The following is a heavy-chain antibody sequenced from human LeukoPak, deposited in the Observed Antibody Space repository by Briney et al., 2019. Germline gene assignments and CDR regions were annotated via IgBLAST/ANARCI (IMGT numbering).Heavy chain of an antibody. CDR2: IGTAGDT. J-gene: IGHJ4*02. Sequence: GGSLRLSCAASGFTFSSYDMHWVRQATGKGLEWVSAIGTAGDTYYPGSVKGRFTISRDNAKNSLYLQMSSLRAEDTAVYYCARDQSGNFDYWGQGTLVTVSS. CDR1: GFTFSSYD. V-gene: IGHV3-13*01. CDR3: ARDQSGNFDY.